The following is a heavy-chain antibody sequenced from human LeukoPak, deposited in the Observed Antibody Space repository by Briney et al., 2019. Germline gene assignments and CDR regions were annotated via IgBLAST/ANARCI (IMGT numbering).Heavy chain of an antibody. V-gene: IGHV4-59*01. Sequence: SETLSLTCTVSGGSISSYYWSWIRQPPGKGLEWIGYIYYSGSTNYNPSLKSRVTISVDTSKNQFSLKLSSVTAADTAVYYCARSYYYDSSGSLDYWGQGTLVTVSS. CDR1: GGSISSYY. CDR3: ARSYYYDSSGSLDY. J-gene: IGHJ4*02. D-gene: IGHD3-22*01. CDR2: IYYSGST.